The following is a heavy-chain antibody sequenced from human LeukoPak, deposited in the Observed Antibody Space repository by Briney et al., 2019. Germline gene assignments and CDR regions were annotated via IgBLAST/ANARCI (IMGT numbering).Heavy chain of an antibody. V-gene: IGHV1-2*02. J-gene: IGHJ3*02. D-gene: IGHD2-8*01. CDR3: ARRSRNGLDAFDI. CDR1: AYTFTDYY. Sequence: ASVKVSCKASAYTFTDYYLHWVRQAPGQGPEWVGWIDPNNGDTDYAQEFQGRVTMTRVRSISTAYMELSRLTSVDTAVYYCARRSRNGLDAFDIWGQGTMVTVSS. CDR2: IDPNNGDT.